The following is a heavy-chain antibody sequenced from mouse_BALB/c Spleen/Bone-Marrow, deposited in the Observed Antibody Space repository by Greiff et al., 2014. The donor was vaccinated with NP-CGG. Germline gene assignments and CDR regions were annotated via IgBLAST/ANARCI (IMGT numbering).Heavy chain of an antibody. V-gene: IGHV14-3*02. CDR1: GFNIKSTY. CDR2: VDPANGNS. D-gene: IGHD1-2*01. Sequence: EVQLQQSGAELVKPGASVKLSCTVFGFNIKSTYIHWVKQRPEQGLEWIGWVDPANGNSKCDPRFQGKATITADSSSNTAYLQLSSLTSEDTAVYYCALHYAYRFDYWGQGTTVTVSS. CDR3: ALHYAYRFDY. J-gene: IGHJ2*01.